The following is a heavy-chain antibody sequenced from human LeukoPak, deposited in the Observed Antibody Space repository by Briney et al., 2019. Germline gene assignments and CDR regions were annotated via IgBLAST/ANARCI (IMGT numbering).Heavy chain of an antibody. CDR1: GGSFSGYY. Sequence: SETLSLTCAVYGGSFSGYYWSWIRQPPGKGLEWIGEINHSGSTNYNPSLKSRVTIPVDTSKNQFSLKLSSVTAADTAVYYCARGYSSSWFDPWGQGTLVTVSS. J-gene: IGHJ5*02. D-gene: IGHD6-13*01. CDR2: INHSGST. V-gene: IGHV4-34*01. CDR3: ARGYSSSWFDP.